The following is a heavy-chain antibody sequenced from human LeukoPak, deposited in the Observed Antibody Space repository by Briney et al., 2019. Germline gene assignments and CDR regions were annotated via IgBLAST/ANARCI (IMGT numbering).Heavy chain of an antibody. J-gene: IGHJ3*02. V-gene: IGHV3-48*02. CDR1: GFTFSSYS. CDR3: AGHDVLRYFDWLFDAFDI. CDR2: ISSSSSTI. D-gene: IGHD3-9*01. Sequence: GGSLRLSCAASGFTFSSYSMNWVRQAPGKGLEWVSYISSSSSTIYYADSVKGRFTISRDNAKNSLYLQMNSLRDEDTAVYYCAGHDVLRYFDWLFDAFDIWGQGTMVTVSS.